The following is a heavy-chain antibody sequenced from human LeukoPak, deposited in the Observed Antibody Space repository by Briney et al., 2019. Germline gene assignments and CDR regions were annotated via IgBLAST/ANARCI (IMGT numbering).Heavy chain of an antibody. CDR2: INPNSGGT. CDR1: GYTFTGYY. D-gene: IGHD1-26*01. V-gene: IGHV1-2*02. J-gene: IGHJ5*02. Sequence: ASVKVSCKASGYTFTGYYMHWVRQAPGQGLEWMGWINPNSGGTNYAQKLQGRVTMTTDTSTSTAYMELRSLRSDDTAVYYCARCCGSSFPGFYNWFDPWGQGTLVTVSS. CDR3: ARCCGSSFPGFYNWFDP.